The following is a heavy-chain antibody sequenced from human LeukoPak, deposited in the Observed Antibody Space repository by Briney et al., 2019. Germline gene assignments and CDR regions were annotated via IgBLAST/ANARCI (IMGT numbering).Heavy chain of an antibody. CDR3: ARRGYSSSWYYFDY. CDR1: GGSISSSSYY. D-gene: IGHD6-13*01. CDR2: IYYSGST. Sequence: SETLSLTCTVSGGSISSSSYYWDWIRQPPGKGLEWIGSIYYSGSTYYNPSLKSRVTISVDTSKNQFSLKLSSVTAADTAVYYCARRGYSSSWYYFDYWGQGTLVTVSS. V-gene: IGHV4-39*01. J-gene: IGHJ4*02.